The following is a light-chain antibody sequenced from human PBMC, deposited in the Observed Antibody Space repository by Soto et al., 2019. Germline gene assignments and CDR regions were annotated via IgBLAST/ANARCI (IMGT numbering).Light chain of an antibody. Sequence: QSALTQLASVSGSTGQSITISCTGTSSDVGGYNYVSWYQQHPGKAPKLMIYDVSNRPSGVSNRFSGSKSGNTASLTISGLQAEDEADYYCSSYTSSSTSWVFGGGTKLTVL. V-gene: IGLV2-14*01. CDR1: SSDVGGYNY. CDR3: SSYTSSSTSWV. CDR2: DVS. J-gene: IGLJ3*02.